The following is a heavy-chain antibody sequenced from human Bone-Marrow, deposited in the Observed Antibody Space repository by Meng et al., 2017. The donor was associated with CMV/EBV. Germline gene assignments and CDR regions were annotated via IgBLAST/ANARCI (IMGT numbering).Heavy chain of an antibody. Sequence: GESLKISCAASGFTFSSYGMHWVRQAPGKGLEWVAVISHDGSNKYYADSVKGRFTISRDNSKNTLYLQMNSLRAEDTAVYYCARYKPDSSGNDAFDIWGQGTMVTVSS. CDR1: GFTFSSYG. CDR2: ISHDGSNK. D-gene: IGHD3-22*01. V-gene: IGHV3-30*19. J-gene: IGHJ3*02. CDR3: ARYKPDSSGNDAFDI.